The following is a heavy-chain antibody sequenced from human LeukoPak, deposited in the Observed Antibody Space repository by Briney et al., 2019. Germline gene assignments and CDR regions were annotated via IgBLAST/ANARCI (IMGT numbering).Heavy chain of an antibody. J-gene: IGHJ4*02. D-gene: IGHD5-18*01. CDR3: ASGYSYGFDY. Sequence: SETLSLTCTVSGGSTSSYYWSWIRQPPGKGLEWIGSVYSDGSPYYNPSLKSRVTVYVDASKNQFSLKLNSVTAADTAVYYCASGYSYGFDYWGQGTLVTVSS. V-gene: IGHV4-59*04. CDR1: GGSTSSYY. CDR2: VYSDGSP.